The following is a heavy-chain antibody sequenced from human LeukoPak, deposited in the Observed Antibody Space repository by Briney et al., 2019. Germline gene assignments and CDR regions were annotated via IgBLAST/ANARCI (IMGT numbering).Heavy chain of an antibody. Sequence: PSETLSLTCAVYVGSFSGYYWSWIRQPPGKGLEWIGEINHSGSTNYNPSLKSRVTISVDTSKNQFSLKLSSVTAADTAVYYCAGEYGDPPFDSWGQGNLVTVSS. CDR1: VGSFSGYY. CDR3: AGEYGDPPFDS. V-gene: IGHV4-34*01. D-gene: IGHD4-17*01. CDR2: INHSGST. J-gene: IGHJ4*02.